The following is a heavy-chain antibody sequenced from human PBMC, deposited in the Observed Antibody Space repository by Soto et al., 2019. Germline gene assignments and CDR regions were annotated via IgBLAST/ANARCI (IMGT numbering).Heavy chain of an antibody. Sequence: EVQLLESGGGLVQPGGSLRLSCAASGSTFRTHAMSWVRQAPGKGLEWVSVISGSGGTTYYAASVKGRFTISRDNSKNTLYLQMDSLRPEDTAVYYCAIDIIFSSEFWDYWGQGTLVTVSS. CDR2: ISGSGGTT. CDR1: GSTFRTHA. D-gene: IGHD3-3*01. CDR3: AIDIIFSSEFWDY. J-gene: IGHJ4*02. V-gene: IGHV3-23*01.